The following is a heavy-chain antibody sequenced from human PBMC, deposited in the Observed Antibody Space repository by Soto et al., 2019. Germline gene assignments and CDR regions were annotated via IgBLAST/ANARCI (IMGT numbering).Heavy chain of an antibody. D-gene: IGHD2-2*01. V-gene: IGHV4-59*08. CDR3: ARSHCSSTSCYVNWFDP. J-gene: IGHJ5*02. CDR2: IYYSGST. Sequence: SETLSLPCTVSGGSIGSYYWSWIRQPPGKGLEWIGYIYYSGSTNYNPSLKSRVTISVDTSKNQFSLKLSSVTAADTAVYYCARSHCSSTSCYVNWFDPWGQGTLVTVSS. CDR1: GGSIGSYY.